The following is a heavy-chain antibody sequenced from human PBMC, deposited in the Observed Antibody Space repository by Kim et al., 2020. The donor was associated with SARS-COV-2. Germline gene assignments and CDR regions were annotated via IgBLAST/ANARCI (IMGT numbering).Heavy chain of an antibody. CDR1: GFTFSSYA. CDR3: ANDGRITIFGVVITQTYYFDY. Sequence: GGSLRLSCAASGFTFSSYAMSWVRQAPGKGLEWVSAISGSGGSTYYADSVKGRFTISRDNSKNTLYLQMNSLRAEDTAVYYCANDGRITIFGVVITQTYYFDYWGQGTLVTVSS. D-gene: IGHD3-3*01. V-gene: IGHV3-23*01. CDR2: ISGSGGST. J-gene: IGHJ4*02.